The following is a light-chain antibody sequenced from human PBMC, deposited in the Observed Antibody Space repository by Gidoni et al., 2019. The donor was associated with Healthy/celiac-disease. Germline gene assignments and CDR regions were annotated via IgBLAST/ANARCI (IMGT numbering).Light chain of an antibody. Sequence: QSALTQPPSASGSPGQSVTIPCTGTSSDVGGYDYVSWYQQHPGKAPKLMIYEVSKRPSGVPDRFSGSKSGYTASLTVSGLQAEDEADYYCSSYAGNNNFVFGGGTKLTVL. CDR2: EVS. V-gene: IGLV2-8*01. CDR3: SSYAGNNNFV. CDR1: SSDVGGYDY. J-gene: IGLJ2*01.